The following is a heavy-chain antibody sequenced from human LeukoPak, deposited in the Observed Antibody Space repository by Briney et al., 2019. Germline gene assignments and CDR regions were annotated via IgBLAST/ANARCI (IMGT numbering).Heavy chain of an antibody. Sequence: ASVKVSCKASGYTFTSYDIHWVRQATGQGLEWMGWMNPNSGNTGYAQKFQGRVTMTRNTSISTAYMELSSLRSEDTAVYYCARGLRPIELYDFWSGYYVYWFDPWGQGTLVTVSS. CDR3: ARGLRPIELYDFWSGYYVYWFDP. CDR2: MNPNSGNT. J-gene: IGHJ5*02. V-gene: IGHV1-8*01. D-gene: IGHD3-3*01. CDR1: GYTFTSYD.